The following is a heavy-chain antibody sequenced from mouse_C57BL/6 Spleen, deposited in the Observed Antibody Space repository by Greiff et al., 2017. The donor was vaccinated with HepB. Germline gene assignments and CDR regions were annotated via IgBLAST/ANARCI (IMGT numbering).Heavy chain of an antibody. V-gene: IGHV5-6*01. CDR1: GFTFSSYG. CDR2: ISSGGSYT. D-gene: IGHD2-5*01. Sequence: EVQGVESGGDLVKPGGSLKLSCAASGFTFSSYGMSWVRQTPDKRLEWVATISSGGSYTYYPDSVKGRFTISRDNAKNTLYLQMSSLKSEDTAIYYCARHSNPGYFDVWGTGTTVTVSS. CDR3: ARHSNPGYFDV. J-gene: IGHJ1*03.